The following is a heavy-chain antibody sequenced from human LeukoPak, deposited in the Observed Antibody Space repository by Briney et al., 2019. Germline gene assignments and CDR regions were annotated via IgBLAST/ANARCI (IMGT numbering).Heavy chain of an antibody. D-gene: IGHD6-6*01. Sequence: PGGSLRLSCAASGFTFSSYGMHWVRQAPGKGLEWVAVISYDGSNKYYAGSVKGRFTISRDNSKNTLYLQMNSLRAEDTAVYYCAKFWEYSSSSPIDYWGQGTLVTVSS. CDR2: ISYDGSNK. J-gene: IGHJ4*02. V-gene: IGHV3-30*18. CDR3: AKFWEYSSSSPIDY. CDR1: GFTFSSYG.